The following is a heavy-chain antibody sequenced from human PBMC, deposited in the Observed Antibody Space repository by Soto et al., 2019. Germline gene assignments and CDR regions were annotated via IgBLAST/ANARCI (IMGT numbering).Heavy chain of an antibody. Sequence: SLRLSCAASGFTFDDYAMHWVRQAPGKGLEWVSGISWNSGSIGYADSVKGRFTISRDNAKNPLYLQMNSLRAEDTALYYCAKDSVPRITIFGSYGMDVWGQGTTVTVSS. J-gene: IGHJ6*02. D-gene: IGHD3-3*01. CDR3: AKDSVPRITIFGSYGMDV. V-gene: IGHV3-9*01. CDR1: GFTFDDYA. CDR2: ISWNSGSI.